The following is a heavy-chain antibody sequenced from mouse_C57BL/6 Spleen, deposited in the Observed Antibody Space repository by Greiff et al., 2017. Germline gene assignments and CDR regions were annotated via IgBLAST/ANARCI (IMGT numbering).Heavy chain of an antibody. J-gene: IGHJ2*01. Sequence: EVMLVESGEGLVKPGGSLKLSCAASGFTFSSYAMSWVRQTPEKRLEWVAYISSGGDYIYYADTVKGRFTISRDNARNTLYLQMSSLKSEDTAMYYCTRDGGYGSSFFDYWGQGTTLTVSS. CDR2: ISSGGDYI. V-gene: IGHV5-9-1*02. D-gene: IGHD1-1*01. CDR3: TRDGGYGSSFFDY. CDR1: GFTFSSYA.